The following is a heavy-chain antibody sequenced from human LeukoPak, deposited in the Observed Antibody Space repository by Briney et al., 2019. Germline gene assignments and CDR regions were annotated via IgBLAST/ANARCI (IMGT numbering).Heavy chain of an antibody. CDR2: IYYSGST. J-gene: IGHJ5*02. CDR1: GGSISSYY. CDR3: ARVLWNWFDP. Sequence: PSETLSLTCTVSGGSISSYYWSWIRQPPGKGLEWIGYIYYSGSTNCNPSLKSRVTISVDTSKNQFSLKLSSVTAADTAVYYCARVLWNWFDPWGQGTLVTVSS. V-gene: IGHV4-59*01.